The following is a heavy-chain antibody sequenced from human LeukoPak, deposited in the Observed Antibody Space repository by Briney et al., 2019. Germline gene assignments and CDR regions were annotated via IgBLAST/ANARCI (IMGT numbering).Heavy chain of an antibody. CDR2: IKKDGSEI. J-gene: IGHJ3*02. Sequence: PGGSLRLSCAASGFSFSGFWMSWVRQAPGKGLEWVANIKKDGSEIYYVDSVKGRFTISRDNAKNSLYLQMNSLRAEDTAVYYCAREDSGSYYSVAFDIWGQETMVSVSS. CDR3: AREDSGSYYSVAFDI. D-gene: IGHD1-26*01. CDR1: GFSFSGFW. V-gene: IGHV3-7*03.